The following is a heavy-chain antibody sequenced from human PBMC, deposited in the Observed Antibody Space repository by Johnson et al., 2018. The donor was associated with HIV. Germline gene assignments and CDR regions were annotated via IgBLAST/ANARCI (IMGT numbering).Heavy chain of an antibody. CDR1: GFTFSSYG. CDR3: ARLPSRGGTIKDAFDI. Sequence: QVQLVESGGGVVQPGRSLRLSCAASGFTFSSYGMHWVRQAPGKGLEWVAVIWYDGSNKYYVDSVKGRFTISRDNAKNSLYLQMNGLRAEDTAVYYCARLPSRGGTIKDAFDIWGQGTMVTVSS. D-gene: IGHD2-15*01. CDR2: IWYDGSNK. J-gene: IGHJ3*02. V-gene: IGHV3-33*01.